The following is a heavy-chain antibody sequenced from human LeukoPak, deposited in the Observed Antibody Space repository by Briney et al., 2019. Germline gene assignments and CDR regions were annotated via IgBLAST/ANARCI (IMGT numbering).Heavy chain of an antibody. CDR1: LDSFSGYS. D-gene: IGHD3-10*01. V-gene: IGHV4-34*01. J-gene: IGHJ4*02. CDR3: ARGVFMDYLGD. CDR2: INSGGST. Sequence: SETLSLTCAVYLDSFSGYSWSWIRQPPGKGLEWIGDINSGGSTNYNPSLKSRVTISVDTSKNQFSLKLSSVTAADTAVYYCARGVFMDYLGDWGQGTLVTVSS.